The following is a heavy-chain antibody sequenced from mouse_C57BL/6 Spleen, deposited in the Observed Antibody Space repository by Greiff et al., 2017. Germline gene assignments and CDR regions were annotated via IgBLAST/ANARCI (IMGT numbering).Heavy chain of an antibody. CDR1: GYTFTSYW. CDR2: IDPNRGGT. V-gene: IGHV1-62-3*01. Sequence: QVQLQQPGAELVKPGASVKLSCKASGYTFTSYWMHWVKQRPGRGLEWIGRIDPNRGGTKYNEKFKGKAILTADKSSSTAYMELRSLTSEDSAVYYCTRGGLYGFAYWGQGTLVTVSA. J-gene: IGHJ3*01. D-gene: IGHD1-1*01. CDR3: TRGGLYGFAY.